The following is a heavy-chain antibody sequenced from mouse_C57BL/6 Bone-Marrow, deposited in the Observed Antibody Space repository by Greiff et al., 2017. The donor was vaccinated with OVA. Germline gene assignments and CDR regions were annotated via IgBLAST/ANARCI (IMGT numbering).Heavy chain of an antibody. D-gene: IGHD2-5*01. Sequence: EVKLQESGGDLVKPGGSLKLSCAASGFTFSSYGMSWVRQTPDKRLEWVATISSGGSYTYYPDSVKGRFTISRDNAKNTLYLQMSSLKSEDTAMYYCARAYYSNYEFAYWGQGTLVTVSA. CDR2: ISSGGSYT. V-gene: IGHV5-6*01. J-gene: IGHJ3*01. CDR1: GFTFSSYG. CDR3: ARAYYSNYEFAY.